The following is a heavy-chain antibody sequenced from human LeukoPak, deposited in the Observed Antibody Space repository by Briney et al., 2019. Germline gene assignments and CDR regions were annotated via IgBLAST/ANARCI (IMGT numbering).Heavy chain of an antibody. CDR3: ARAGAGGGDFDY. Sequence: PSEXLSXTCSVSGGSINTYYWSWIRQPPGKGLEWIGYIYYSGSTNYNPSLTSRVTISVDTSKNQFSLRLNSVTAADTAVYYCARAGAGGGDFDYWGQGTLVTVSS. CDR1: GGSINTYY. D-gene: IGHD2-21*01. J-gene: IGHJ4*02. CDR2: IYYSGST. V-gene: IGHV4-59*01.